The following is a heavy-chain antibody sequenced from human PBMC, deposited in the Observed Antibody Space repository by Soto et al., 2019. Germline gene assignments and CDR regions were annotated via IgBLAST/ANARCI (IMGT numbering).Heavy chain of an antibody. J-gene: IGHJ6*02. CDR1: GGSISSGDYY. Sequence: PSETLSLTCTVSGGSISSGDYYWSWVRQPPGKGLEWIGYIYYSGSTYYNPSLKSRVTISVDTSKNQFSLKLSSVTAADTAVYYCASGGVVRGYYYYGMDVWGQGTTVTVSS. CDR3: ASGGVVRGYYYYGMDV. V-gene: IGHV4-30-4*01. D-gene: IGHD3-3*01. CDR2: IYYSGST.